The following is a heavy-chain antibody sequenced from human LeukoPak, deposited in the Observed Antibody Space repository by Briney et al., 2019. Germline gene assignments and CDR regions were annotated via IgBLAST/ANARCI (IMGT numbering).Heavy chain of an antibody. D-gene: IGHD2-2*01. J-gene: IGHJ3*01. Sequence: GGSLRLSCAASGFTFSSYEMNWVRQAPGKGLEWVSYISSSGSTIYYADSVKGRFTISRDDAKNSLYLQMNSLRAEDTAVYYCVRETPAAFGWGQGTMVTVSS. V-gene: IGHV3-48*03. CDR3: VRETPAAFG. CDR2: ISSSGSTI. CDR1: GFTFSSYE.